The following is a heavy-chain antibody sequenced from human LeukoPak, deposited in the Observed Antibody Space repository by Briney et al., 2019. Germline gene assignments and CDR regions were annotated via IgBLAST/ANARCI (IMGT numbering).Heavy chain of an antibody. CDR1: GYTFSNYA. CDR2: IGAYNGNP. V-gene: IGHV1-18*01. D-gene: IGHD3-16*01. Sequence: ASVKVSCKASGYTFSNYAISWVRQAPGQGLEWMGWIGAYNGNPDYTQSLQGRVTMTTDTSTSTAYMELRSLKSDDTAVYYCAREDPGGAFDVWAEGQWSPSL. J-gene: IGHJ3*01. CDR3: AREDPGGAFDV.